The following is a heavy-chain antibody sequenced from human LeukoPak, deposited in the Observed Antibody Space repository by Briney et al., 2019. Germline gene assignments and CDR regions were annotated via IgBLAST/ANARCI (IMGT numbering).Heavy chain of an antibody. CDR2: IYYSGST. J-gene: IGHJ6*02. D-gene: IGHD1-1*01. CDR1: GGSISSYY. CDR3: ASVSKRAAYGMDV. V-gene: IGHV4-59*01. Sequence: SETLSLTCTVSGGSISSYYWSWIRQPPGKGLGWIGYIYYSGSTNYNPSLKSRVTISVDTSKNQFSLKLSSVTAADTAVYYCASVSKRAAYGMDVWGQGTTVTVSS.